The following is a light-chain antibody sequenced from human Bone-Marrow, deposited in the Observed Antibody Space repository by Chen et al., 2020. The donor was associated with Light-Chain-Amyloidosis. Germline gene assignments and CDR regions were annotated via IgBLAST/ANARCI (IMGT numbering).Light chain of an antibody. CDR1: NIGSTS. V-gene: IGLV3-21*02. J-gene: IGLJ3*02. CDR2: DDS. CDR3: TVWDRSSDRPV. Sequence: SYVLTQPSSVSVAPGQTATIACGGNNIGSTSVHWYQQTPGQAPLLVVYDDSDRPSGIPERLSGSNSGNTATLTISRVEAGDVAVYYCTVWDRSSDRPVFGGGTKLTVL.